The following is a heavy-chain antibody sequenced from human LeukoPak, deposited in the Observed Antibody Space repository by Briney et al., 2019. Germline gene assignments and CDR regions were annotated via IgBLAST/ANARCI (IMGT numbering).Heavy chain of an antibody. J-gene: IGHJ5*02. CDR2: IYYSGST. D-gene: IGHD3-10*01. CDR3: AREGITIGRNWFDP. CDR1: GGSISSSSYY. Sequence: SETLSLTCTVSGGSISSSSYYWGWIRQPPGKGLEWIGSIYYSGSTYYNPSLKSRVTISVDTSKNQFSLKLSSVTAADTAVYYCAREGITIGRNWFDPWGQGTLVTVSS. V-gene: IGHV4-39*07.